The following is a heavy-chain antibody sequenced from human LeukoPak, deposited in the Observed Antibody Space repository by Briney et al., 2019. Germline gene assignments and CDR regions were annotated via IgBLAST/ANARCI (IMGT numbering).Heavy chain of an antibody. J-gene: IGHJ4*02. CDR1: GGSISSGDYY. CDR3: AREDIVVVVAATPGGFDY. V-gene: IGHV4-30-4*08. CDR2: IYYSGST. Sequence: SETLSLTCTVSGGSISSGDYYWSWIRQPPGKGLEWIGYIYYSGSTYYNSSLKSRVTISVDTSKNQFSLKLSSVTAADTAVYYCAREDIVVVVAATPGGFDYWGQGTLVTVSS. D-gene: IGHD2-15*01.